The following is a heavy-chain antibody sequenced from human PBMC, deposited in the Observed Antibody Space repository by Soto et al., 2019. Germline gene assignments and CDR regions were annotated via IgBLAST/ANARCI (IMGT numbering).Heavy chain of an antibody. D-gene: IGHD1-26*01. V-gene: IGHV3-15*01. CDR1: GFTFSNAW. Sequence: AGGSLRLSCAASGFTFSNAWMSWVRQAPGKGLEWVGRIKSKTDGGTTDYAAPVKGRFTISRDDSKNTLYLQMNSLKTEDTAVYYCSRSGSYAAVYYYYYGMDVWGQGTTVTVSS. CDR3: SRSGSYAAVYYYYYGMDV. CDR2: IKSKTDGGTT. J-gene: IGHJ6*02.